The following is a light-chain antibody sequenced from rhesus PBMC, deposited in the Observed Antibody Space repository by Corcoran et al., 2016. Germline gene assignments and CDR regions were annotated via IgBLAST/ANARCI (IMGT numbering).Light chain of an antibody. Sequence: DIQMTQSPSSLSASVGDKVTITCRASQDISSWLAWYQQKPGKAPKVLIYAASRLQRGVPSRFSGSESGTDDTLTIPSLQPADFATYYCHQGYNAPFSFGQGTKVEI. J-gene: IGKJ2*01. CDR2: AAS. CDR1: QDISSW. V-gene: IGKV1-18*01. CDR3: HQGYNAPFS.